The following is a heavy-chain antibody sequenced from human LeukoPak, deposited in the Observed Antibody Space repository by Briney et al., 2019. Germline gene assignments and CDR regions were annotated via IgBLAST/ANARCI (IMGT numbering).Heavy chain of an antibody. CDR2: INHSGST. Sequence: SETLSLTCAVYGGSFSGYYWSWIRQPPGKGLEWIGEINHSGSTNYNPSLKSRVTISVDTSKNQFSLKLSSVTAADTAVYYCARYYLQWLARSTNCFDPWGQGTLVTVSS. CDR1: GGSFSGYY. D-gene: IGHD6-19*01. J-gene: IGHJ5*02. CDR3: ARYYLQWLARSTNCFDP. V-gene: IGHV4-34*01.